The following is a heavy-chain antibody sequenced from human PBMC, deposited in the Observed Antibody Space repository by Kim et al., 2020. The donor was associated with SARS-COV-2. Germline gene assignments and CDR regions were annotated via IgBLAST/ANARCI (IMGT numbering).Heavy chain of an antibody. J-gene: IGHJ4*02. Sequence: GGSLRLSCAASGFTFSSYSMHWVRQAPGKGLEWVSSISRSSRYIYYADSVKGRFTISRDNAKSSLFLQMNSLRAEDTSVYYCARGGSTVAARFDFWGQGTLVTVSS. CDR1: GFTFSSYS. V-gene: IGHV3-21*01. D-gene: IGHD4-17*01. CDR3: ARGGSTVAARFDF. CDR2: ISRSSRYI.